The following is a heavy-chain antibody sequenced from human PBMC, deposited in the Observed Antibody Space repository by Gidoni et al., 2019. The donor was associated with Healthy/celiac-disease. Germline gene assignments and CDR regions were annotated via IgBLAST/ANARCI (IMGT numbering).Heavy chain of an antibody. CDR1: GFTFSSYA. Sequence: EVQLVESGGGLVHPGGSLRLSCAASGFTFSSYAMSWGRKAPGKGLEWVSAISGSVGSTYYADSVKGRFTISRDNSKNTLFLQMNSLRAEDTAVYYCAKDGIAVAGTDYWGQGTLVTVSS. J-gene: IGHJ4*02. CDR2: ISGSVGST. V-gene: IGHV3-23*04. D-gene: IGHD6-19*01. CDR3: AKDGIAVAGTDY.